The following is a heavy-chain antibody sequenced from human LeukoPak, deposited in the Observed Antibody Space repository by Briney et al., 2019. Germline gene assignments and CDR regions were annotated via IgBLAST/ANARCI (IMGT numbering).Heavy chain of an antibody. CDR1: GFTFSNHG. V-gene: IGHV3-23*01. Sequence: GGSLRLSCAASGFTFSNHGMNWVRQAPGNGLEWVSGISPSGDITYYADSVKGRFTISRDNSKYTLYLEVISLTAEDTAVYYCAKDDAWLRFGEWSQGTLVTVSS. CDR2: ISPSGDIT. CDR3: AKDDAWLRFGE. J-gene: IGHJ4*02. D-gene: IGHD3-10*01.